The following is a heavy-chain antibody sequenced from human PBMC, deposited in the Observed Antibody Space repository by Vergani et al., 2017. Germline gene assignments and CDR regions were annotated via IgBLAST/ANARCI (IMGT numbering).Heavy chain of an antibody. D-gene: IGHD2-15*01. CDR2: IHTSGST. Sequence: QVQLQESGPGLVKPSQTLSLTCTVSGGSINSHNYYWSWIRQPAGKGLEWIGRIHTSGSTNYNPSLQSRVTMSEDTSKNQFSLNLTSVTAADTAVYFCARGNCLGGSCYKPLLDYWGQGILVTVSS. V-gene: IGHV4-61*02. CDR3: ARGNCLGGSCYKPLLDY. CDR1: GGSINSHNYY. J-gene: IGHJ4*02.